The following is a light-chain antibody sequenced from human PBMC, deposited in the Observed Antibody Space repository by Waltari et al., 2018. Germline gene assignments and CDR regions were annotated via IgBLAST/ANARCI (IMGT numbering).Light chain of an antibody. CDR3: MQGTHWPLWT. J-gene: IGKJ1*01. Sequence: DVVMTQSPLSLPVTLGQPASISCRSSQSLVHSDGNTYLTWFQQRPGQSPRRLIYTVSNRDSGVPDRFSGSGSGTDFTLTISRVEAEDVGLYYCMQGTHWPLWTFGQGTKVEIK. CDR2: TVS. CDR1: QSLVHSDGNTY. V-gene: IGKV2-30*02.